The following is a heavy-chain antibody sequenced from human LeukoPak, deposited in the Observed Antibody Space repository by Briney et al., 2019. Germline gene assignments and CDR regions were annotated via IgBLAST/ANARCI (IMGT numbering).Heavy chain of an antibody. V-gene: IGHV3-53*01. CDR1: GFTVSSNY. D-gene: IGHD1-26*01. Sequence: PGGSLRLSCAASGFTVSSNYMSWVRQAPGKGLEWVSVIYSGGSTYYADSVKGRFTISRDNAKNSLYLQMNSLRAEDTAVYYCARDTWRSGSYYWGQGTLVTVSS. J-gene: IGHJ4*02. CDR2: IYSGGST. CDR3: ARDTWRSGSYY.